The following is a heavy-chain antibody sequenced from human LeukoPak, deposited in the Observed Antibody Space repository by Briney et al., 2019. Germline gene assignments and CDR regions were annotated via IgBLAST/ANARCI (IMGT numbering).Heavy chain of an antibody. CDR1: GFTFSSYA. CDR2: ISGSGGST. CDR3: AKDAPHYDFWSGYFDY. Sequence: PGGSLRLSCAASGFTFSSYAMSWVRQAPGKGLEWVSAISGSGGSTYYADSVKGRFTISRDNSKNTLYLQMNSLRAEDTAVYYCAKDAPHYDFWSGYFDYWGQGTLVTVSS. J-gene: IGHJ4*02. D-gene: IGHD3-3*01. V-gene: IGHV3-23*01.